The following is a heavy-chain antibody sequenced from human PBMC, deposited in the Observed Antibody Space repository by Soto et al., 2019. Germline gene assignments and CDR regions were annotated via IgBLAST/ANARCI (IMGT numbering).Heavy chain of an antibody. CDR2: IAWNSDII. CDR1: GFRFEDYA. J-gene: IGHJ6*04. D-gene: IGHD3-10*01. CDR3: EKDNYVSAIYGMDV. V-gene: IGHV3-9*01. Sequence: EVQLVESGGGLVQPGRSLRLSCAASGFRFEDYAMHWVRQAPGKGLEWVSGIAWNSDIIGYVDSVKGRFTISRDNGKNSLFLQMNGLRLEDTALYYCEKDNYVSAIYGMDVWGKGPTVTVSS.